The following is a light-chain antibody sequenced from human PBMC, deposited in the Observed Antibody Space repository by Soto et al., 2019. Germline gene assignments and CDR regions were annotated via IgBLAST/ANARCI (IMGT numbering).Light chain of an antibody. CDR2: EVS. Sequence: QYALTQPASVSGSPGQSITISCTGTSSDVGSYNLVSWYQQHPGKAPKLMIYEVSKRPSGVSNRFSGSKSGNTASLTISGLQAEDEADYYCCSYAGSSFYVFGTGTQLTVL. CDR1: SSDVGSYNL. V-gene: IGLV2-23*02. CDR3: CSYAGSSFYV. J-gene: IGLJ1*01.